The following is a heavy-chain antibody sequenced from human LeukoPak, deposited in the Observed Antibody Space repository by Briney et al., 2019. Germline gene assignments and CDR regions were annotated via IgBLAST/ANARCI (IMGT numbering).Heavy chain of an antibody. D-gene: IGHD6-19*01. CDR3: ARERDSGDAFDI. CDR2: IKSNSGGT. J-gene: IGHJ3*02. V-gene: IGHV1-2*02. CDR1: GYTFTDYY. Sequence: ASVKVSCKASGYTFTDYYMHWVRQAPGQGLEWMGWIKSNSGGTKYAQKFQGRVTMTRDTSINTAYMELSRLTSDDTAVYYCARERDSGDAFDIWGQGTMVIVSS.